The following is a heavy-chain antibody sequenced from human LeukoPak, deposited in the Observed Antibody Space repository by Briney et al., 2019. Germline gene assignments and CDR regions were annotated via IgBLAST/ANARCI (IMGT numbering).Heavy chain of an antibody. J-gene: IGHJ1*01. D-gene: IGHD3-16*02. CDR2: IYTGDSDT. CDR1: GYNFTNYW. CDR3: ARQYRDTNRHYSLPEYFQY. Sequence: GESLKISCKGSGYNFTNYWIGWVRQMPGKGLEWMGIIYTGDSDTRYSPSFRGQVTISADKSISTAYLQWSSLKASDTAMYYCARQYRDTNRHYSLPEYFQYWGQGTLVTVSS. V-gene: IGHV5-51*01.